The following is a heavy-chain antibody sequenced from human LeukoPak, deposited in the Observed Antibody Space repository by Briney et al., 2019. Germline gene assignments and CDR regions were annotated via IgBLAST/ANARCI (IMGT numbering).Heavy chain of an antibody. CDR1: GGSISSGSYY. V-gene: IGHV4-61*02. CDR2: IYTSGST. Sequence: SQTLSLTCTVSGGSISSGSYYWSWIRQPAGKGLEWIGRIYTSGSTNYNPSLKSRVTMSVDTSKNQFSLKLSSVTAADTAVYYCARDNYVSSWYWFDPWGQGTLVTVSS. CDR3: ARDNYVSSWYWFDP. D-gene: IGHD6-13*01. J-gene: IGHJ5*02.